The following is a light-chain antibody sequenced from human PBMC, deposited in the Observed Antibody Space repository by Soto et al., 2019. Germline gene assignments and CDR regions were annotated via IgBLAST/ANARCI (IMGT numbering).Light chain of an antibody. CDR2: DAS. V-gene: IGKV3-11*01. J-gene: IGKJ5*01. CDR3: QQRSNWIT. CDR1: QSVSSY. Sequence: EIVLTQSPATLSLSPGERDTLSCRASQSVSSYLAWYQQKPGQAPRLLIYDASNTATGIPARFSGSGSGTDFTLTISSLEPEDFAVYYCQQRSNWITFGQGPRLE.